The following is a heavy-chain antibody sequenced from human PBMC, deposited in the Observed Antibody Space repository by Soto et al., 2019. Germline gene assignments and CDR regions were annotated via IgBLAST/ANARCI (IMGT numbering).Heavy chain of an antibody. J-gene: IGHJ4*02. CDR2: IKDGGST. CDR1: GGSFTGYY. CDR3: ARGQEGVVATH. V-gene: IGHV4-34*01. Sequence: QVQLQQWGAGLLKPSETLSLTCAVNGGSFTGYYWSWVRQPPGKGLEWIGEIKDGGSTNYSPSLRRRGTISADTSKKQFSLKVTSVTAADTAVYYCARGQEGVVATHWDQGTLVTVSS. D-gene: IGHD2-15*01.